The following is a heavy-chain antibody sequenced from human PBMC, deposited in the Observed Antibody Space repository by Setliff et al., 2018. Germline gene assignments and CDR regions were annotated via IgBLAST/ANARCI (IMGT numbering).Heavy chain of an antibody. J-gene: IGHJ3*02. Sequence: ASVKVSCKASGYTFTSHYMHWVRQAPGLGLEWMGTINPSSGRTSYTQKFQGRVTMTRDTSTSAVYMDMSSLRSEDTAVYYCARDVFPYHYEGAFDIWGQGTMVTVSS. D-gene: IGHD3-22*01. V-gene: IGHV1-46*01. CDR1: GYTFTSHY. CDR2: INPSSGRT. CDR3: ARDVFPYHYEGAFDI.